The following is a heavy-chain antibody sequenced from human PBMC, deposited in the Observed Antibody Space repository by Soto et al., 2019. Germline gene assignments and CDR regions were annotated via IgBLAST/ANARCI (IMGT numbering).Heavy chain of an antibody. J-gene: IGHJ6*02. V-gene: IGHV4-34*01. D-gene: IGHD6-6*01. CDR3: ARGLSNSATFYHYYGMDV. CDR2: INHSGST. CDR1: CGSFRGYH. Sequence: SETLSLTCAVYCGSFRGYHWSWIRQPPGKGLEWIGEINHSGSTNYNPSLKSRVIISLETSKNQFSLILTSVTAADTAVYYCARGLSNSATFYHYYGMDVWGQGTTVT.